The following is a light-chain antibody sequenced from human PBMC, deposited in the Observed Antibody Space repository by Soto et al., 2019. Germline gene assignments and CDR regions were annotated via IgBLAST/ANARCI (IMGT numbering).Light chain of an antibody. CDR3: SSYTTISTYV. Sequence: QSVLTQPASVSGSPGQSITISCTGTSRDVGGYNYVSWYQQHPGKAPKLMIYDVRNRPSGVSNRFSGSKSVNTASLTISGLQAEDEADYYCSSYTTISTYVFGTGTKLTVL. CDR2: DVR. J-gene: IGLJ1*01. V-gene: IGLV2-14*01. CDR1: SRDVGGYNY.